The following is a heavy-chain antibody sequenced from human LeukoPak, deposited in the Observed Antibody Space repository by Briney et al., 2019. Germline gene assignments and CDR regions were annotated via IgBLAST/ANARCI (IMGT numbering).Heavy chain of an antibody. J-gene: IGHJ4*02. CDR2: IYHSGST. D-gene: IGHD3-22*01. Sequence: SETLSLTCTVSGYSISSGYYWGWIRQSPGKGLEWIGSIYHSGSTYYNPSLKSRVTISVDMSKNQFSLKLSSVTAADTAVYYCARDGGSGCSTFDYWGQGTLVTVSS. CDR1: GYSISSGYY. V-gene: IGHV4-38-2*02. CDR3: ARDGGSGCSTFDY.